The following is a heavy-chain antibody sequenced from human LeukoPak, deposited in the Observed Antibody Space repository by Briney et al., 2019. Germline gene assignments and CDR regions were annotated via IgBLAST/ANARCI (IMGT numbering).Heavy chain of an antibody. CDR3: ARDLHDFWSGLFGMEV. CDR2: ISSNGGST. D-gene: IGHD3-3*01. CDR1: GFTFSSCA. Sequence: GGSLRLSCSASGFTFSSCAMHWVRQAPGKGLEYVSAISSNGGSTYYADSVKGRFTISRDNSKNTLYLQMNSLRAEDTAVYYCARDLHDFWSGLFGMEVWGQGTSVTVSS. V-gene: IGHV3-64*04. J-gene: IGHJ6*02.